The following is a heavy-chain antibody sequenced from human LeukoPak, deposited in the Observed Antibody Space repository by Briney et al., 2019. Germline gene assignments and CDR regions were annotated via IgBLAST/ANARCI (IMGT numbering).Heavy chain of an antibody. V-gene: IGHV4-38-2*02. CDR2: IYHSGST. D-gene: IGHD3-3*01. J-gene: IGHJ5*02. CDR1: GYSISSGYY. CDR3: ARVGITIFGVATPNWFDP. Sequence: SETLSLTCTVSGYSISSGYYWGWIRQPPGKGLEWIGSIYHSGSTYYNPSLKSRVTISVDTSKNQFSLKLSSVTAADTAVYYCARVGITIFGVATPNWFDPWGQGTLVTVSS.